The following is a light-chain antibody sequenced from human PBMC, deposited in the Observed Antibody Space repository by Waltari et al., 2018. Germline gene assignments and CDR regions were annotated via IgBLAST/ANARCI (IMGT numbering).Light chain of an antibody. V-gene: IGLV2-14*03. J-gene: IGLJ2*01. CDR3: SISSRRPNSSVF. Sequence: QSALTQPASVSGSPGQSITISCTGTTSDIGHYFSWYQQHPGRAPKLLLYGVSNRPSVFSTRLSDSKSRHTASLTLPGLQPEDDADYYCSISSRRPNSSVFFGGGTKVTVL. CDR1: TSDIGHY. CDR2: GVS.